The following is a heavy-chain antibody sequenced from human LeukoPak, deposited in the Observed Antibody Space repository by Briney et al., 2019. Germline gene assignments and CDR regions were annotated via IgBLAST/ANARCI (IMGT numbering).Heavy chain of an antibody. J-gene: IGHJ5*02. V-gene: IGHV5-51*01. CDR3: ACRDLTSTWSFP. Sequence: GESLKISCQGFGYSFTSYWIGWVRQMPGKGMEWMGVIYPGDSRIRYNPSFQGQVTISVDKSISTAYLQWVSLKASDTAMYYCACRDLTSTWSFPWGQGTLVTVSS. CDR1: GYSFTSYW. D-gene: IGHD6-13*01. CDR2: IYPGDSRI.